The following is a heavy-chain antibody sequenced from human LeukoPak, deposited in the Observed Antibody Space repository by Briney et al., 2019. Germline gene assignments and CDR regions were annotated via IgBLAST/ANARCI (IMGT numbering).Heavy chain of an antibody. D-gene: IGHD2-2*01. Sequence: ASVKVSCKASGYTFYRYDISWVRQAPGQGLEWMGWIIANNGNTNYAQKLQGRVTMTTDTSTSTAYMELRSLRSDDTAVYYCARDRSAVGVAAAQGDYWGQGTLVTVSS. V-gene: IGHV1-18*01. CDR3: ARDRSAVGVAAAQGDY. CDR2: IIANNGNT. CDR1: GYTFYRYD. J-gene: IGHJ4*02.